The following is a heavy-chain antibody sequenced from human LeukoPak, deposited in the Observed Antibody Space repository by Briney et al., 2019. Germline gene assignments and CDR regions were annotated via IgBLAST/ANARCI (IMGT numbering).Heavy chain of an antibody. CDR2: IYHSGST. D-gene: IGHD1-26*01. CDR1: GGSISSSNW. Sequence: PSETLSLTCAVSGGSISSSNWWSWVRQPPGKGLEWIGEIYHSGSTNYNPSLKSRVTISVDKSKNQFSLKLSSVTAADTAVYYCARGTETEWELLGYWGQGTLVTVSS. CDR3: ARGTETEWELLGY. V-gene: IGHV4-4*02. J-gene: IGHJ4*02.